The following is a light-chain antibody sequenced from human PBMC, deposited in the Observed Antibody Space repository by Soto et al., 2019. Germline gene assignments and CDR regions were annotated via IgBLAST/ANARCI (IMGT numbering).Light chain of an antibody. V-gene: IGKV3-15*01. CDR3: QQYNNWPYT. Sequence: EMVMTQSPATLSVSPGERATLSCRASQSVTSNLAWYQQKPGQAPRLLIYGASIRATGIPVTFSGGGSGTEFTLTISSLQSEDFAVYYCQQYNNWPYTFGQGTKVEIK. J-gene: IGKJ1*01. CDR1: QSVTSN. CDR2: GAS.